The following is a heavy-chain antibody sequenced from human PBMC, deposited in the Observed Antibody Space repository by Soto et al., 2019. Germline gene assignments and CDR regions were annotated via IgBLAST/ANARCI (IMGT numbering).Heavy chain of an antibody. CDR1: GGAISGSAYY. CDR3: ARPMYFYGSGSYPWFDP. Sequence: ESLSLTCSVSGGAISGSAYYWGCIREPPGKGLEYIGSIYFDGSTYYNPSLKSRVTISVDTSKNQFSLKLNSMTAADTAVYYCARPMYFYGSGSYPWFDPWGQGTLVTVS. D-gene: IGHD3-10*01. CDR2: IYFDGST. J-gene: IGHJ5*02. V-gene: IGHV4-39*01.